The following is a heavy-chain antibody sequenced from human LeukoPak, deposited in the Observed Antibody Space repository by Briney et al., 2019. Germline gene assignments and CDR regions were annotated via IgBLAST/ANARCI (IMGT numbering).Heavy chain of an antibody. V-gene: IGHV4-30-4*08. D-gene: IGHD3-10*01. CDR1: GGSLSSGDYY. CDR2: IYYSGST. CDR3: ARVDMSGGKYYFDY. Sequence: PSQTLSLTCTVSGGSLSSGDYYWSWIRQPPGKGLEWIGYIYYSGSTYYNPSLKSRVTISVDTSKNQFSLKLSSVTAADTAVYYCARVDMSGGKYYFDYWGQGTLVTVSS. J-gene: IGHJ4*02.